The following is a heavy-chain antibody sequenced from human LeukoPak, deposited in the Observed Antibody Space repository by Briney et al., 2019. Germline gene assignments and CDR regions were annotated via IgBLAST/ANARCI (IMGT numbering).Heavy chain of an antibody. CDR3: ANYGDYQYFDY. CDR2: ISYDGTNK. V-gene: IGHV3-30*18. CDR1: GFTFINYG. D-gene: IGHD4-17*01. Sequence: PGRSLRLSCAASGFTFINYGMHWVRQAPGKGPEWVAVISYDGTNKYYADSVKGRFTISRDNSKNTLYLQMNSLKTDDTAVYYCANYGDYQYFDYWGQGTPVTVSS. J-gene: IGHJ4*02.